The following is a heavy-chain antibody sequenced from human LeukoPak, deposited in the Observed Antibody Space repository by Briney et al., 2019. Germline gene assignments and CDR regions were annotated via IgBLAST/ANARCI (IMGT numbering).Heavy chain of an antibody. CDR3: ARLTRAAYYFDY. CDR2: IYHSGST. V-gene: IGHV4-34*01. J-gene: IGHJ4*02. D-gene: IGHD6-13*01. CDR1: GGSFSGYY. Sequence: SETLSLTCAVYGGSFSGYYWSWIRQPPGKGLEWIGEIYHSGSTNYNPSLKSRVTISVDKSKNQFSLKLSSVTAADTAVYYCARLTRAAYYFDYWGQGTLVTVSS.